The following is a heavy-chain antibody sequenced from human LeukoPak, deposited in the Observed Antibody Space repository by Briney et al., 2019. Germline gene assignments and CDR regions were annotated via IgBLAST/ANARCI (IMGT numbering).Heavy chain of an antibody. CDR3: AKQLGYCSDGSCYFPY. V-gene: IGHV3-23*01. CDR1: GFTFSSYA. D-gene: IGHD2-15*01. J-gene: IGHJ4*02. Sequence: GGSLRLSCAASGFTFSSYAMSWVRQAPGKGLEWVSSIGSSGANIYYADSVQGRFTISRDNSKSTLCLQMNSLRAEDTAVYYCAKQLGYCSDGSCYFPYWGQGTLVTVSS. CDR2: IGSSGANI.